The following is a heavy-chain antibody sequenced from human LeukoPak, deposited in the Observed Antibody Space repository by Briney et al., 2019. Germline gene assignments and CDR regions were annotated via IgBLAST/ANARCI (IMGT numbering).Heavy chain of an antibody. CDR3: AVGYCSGDSCYSDF. J-gene: IGHJ4*02. CDR1: GYTFTNYE. D-gene: IGHD2-15*01. Sequence: ASVKVSCKASGYTFTNYEINWVRQATGQGLEWMGWMNPYSGNTGYGEKFQGRVTMTWNTSINTVYMELSSLRSEDTAVYYCAVGYCSGDSCYSDFWGQGTLVTVS. V-gene: IGHV1-8*01. CDR2: MNPYSGNT.